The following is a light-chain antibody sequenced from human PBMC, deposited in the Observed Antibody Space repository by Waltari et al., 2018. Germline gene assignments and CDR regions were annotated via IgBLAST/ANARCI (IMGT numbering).Light chain of an antibody. CDR3: HARDTSSTRV. Sequence: SSALTHHPSVSVALGQTVRITCQGDSLRRFSATWYQQSPGPAPILVLYGQTNPPSGIPDRFSGSTSGNTASLTSTGAQAEDEADYYCHARDTSSTRVFGGGTRLTV. CDR2: GQT. J-gene: IGLJ2*01. V-gene: IGLV3-19*01. CDR1: SLRRFS.